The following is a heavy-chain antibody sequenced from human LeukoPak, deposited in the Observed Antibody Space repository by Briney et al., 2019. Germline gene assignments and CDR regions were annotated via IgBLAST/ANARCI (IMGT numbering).Heavy chain of an antibody. CDR3: ARGFSVMRYDRLDYYYYYMDV. J-gene: IGHJ6*03. D-gene: IGHD5-12*01. CDR1: GGSFSGYY. CDR2: INHSGST. Sequence: SETLSLTCAVYGGSFSGYYWSWIRQPPGKGLEWIGEINHSGSTNYNPSLKSRVTLSVDTSKNQFSLKLSSVTAADTAVYYCARGFSVMRYDRLDYYYYYMDVWGKGTTVTVSS. V-gene: IGHV4-34*01.